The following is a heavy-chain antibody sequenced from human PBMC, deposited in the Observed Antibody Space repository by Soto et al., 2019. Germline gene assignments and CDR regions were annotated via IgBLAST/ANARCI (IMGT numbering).Heavy chain of an antibody. D-gene: IGHD3-3*01. V-gene: IGHV1-8*01. CDR3: AREGPRFLEWLLSLRGSSGMDV. CDR2: MNPNSGNT. CDR1: GYTFTSYD. J-gene: IGHJ6*02. Sequence: ASVKVSCKASGYTFTSYDINWVRQATGQGLEWMGWMNPNSGNTGYAQKFQGRVTMTRNTSISTAYMELSSLRSEDTAAYYCAREGPRFLEWLLSLRGSSGMDVWGQGTTVTV.